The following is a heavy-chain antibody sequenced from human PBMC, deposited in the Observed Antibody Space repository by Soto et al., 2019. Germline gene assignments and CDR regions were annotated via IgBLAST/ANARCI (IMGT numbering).Heavy chain of an antibody. J-gene: IGHJ3*02. CDR3: ARGNYIESQNDAFDI. CDR2: IIPIFGTA. V-gene: IGHV1-69*13. CDR1: GGTFSSYA. Sequence: SVKVSCKASGGTFSSYAISWVRQAPGQGLEWMGGIIPIFGTANYAQKFQGRVTITADESTSTAYMELSSLRSEDTAVYYCARGNYIESQNDAFDIWGQGTMVTVSS. D-gene: IGHD1-7*01.